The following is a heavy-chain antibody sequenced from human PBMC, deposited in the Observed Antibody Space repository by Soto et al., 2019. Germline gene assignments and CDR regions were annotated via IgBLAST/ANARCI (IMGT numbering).Heavy chain of an antibody. CDR2: ISYDGSNK. J-gene: IGHJ6*02. V-gene: IGHV3-30*18. CDR1: GFTFSSYG. Sequence: VQLVESGGGVVQPGRSLRLSCAASGFTFSSYGMHWVRQAPGKGLEWVAVISYDGSNKYYADSVKGRFTISRDNSKNTLYLQMNSLRAEDTAVYYCAKEDYYDSSGYYSPYYYYGMDVWGQGTTVTVSS. CDR3: AKEDYYDSSGYYSPYYYYGMDV. D-gene: IGHD3-22*01.